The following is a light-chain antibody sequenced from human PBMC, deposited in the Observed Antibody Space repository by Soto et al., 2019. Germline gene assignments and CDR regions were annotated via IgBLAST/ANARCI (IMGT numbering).Light chain of an antibody. CDR2: EVS. CDR3: CSYAGSSTYV. J-gene: IGLJ1*01. CDR1: SSDVGSYNL. Sequence: QSALTQPASVSGSPGQSITISCTGTSSDVGSYNLVSWYQQHPGKAPKLMIYEVSKRPSGVSNRFSDSKSGNTASLTISGLQAEDEADYYCCSYAGSSTYVFGTGTQLTVL. V-gene: IGLV2-23*02.